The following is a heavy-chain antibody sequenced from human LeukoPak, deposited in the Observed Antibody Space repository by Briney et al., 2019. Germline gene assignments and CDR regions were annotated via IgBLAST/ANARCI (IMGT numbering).Heavy chain of an antibody. V-gene: IGHV3-20*04. Sequence: GGSLRLSCAASGFTFDDYGMSWVRQAPGKGLEWVSGINWNGGSTGYADSVKGRFTISRDNAKNSLYLQMNSLRAEDTALYYCARFAGPRYTWNDLPFDYWGQGTLVTVSS. J-gene: IGHJ4*02. CDR1: GFTFDDYG. D-gene: IGHD1-1*01. CDR2: INWNGGST. CDR3: ARFAGPRYTWNDLPFDY.